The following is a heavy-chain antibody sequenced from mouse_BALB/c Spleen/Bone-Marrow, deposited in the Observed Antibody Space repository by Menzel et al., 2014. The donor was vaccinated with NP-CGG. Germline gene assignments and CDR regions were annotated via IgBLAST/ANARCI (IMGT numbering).Heavy chain of an antibody. V-gene: IGHV1-69*02. CDR1: GYTFTSYW. J-gene: IGHJ4*01. D-gene: IGHD2-3*01. CDR3: ARALGDGYYYAMDY. Sequence: QVQLQQSGAEPVKPGAPVKLSCKASGYTFTSYWMNWVKQRPGRGLEWIGRIDPPDSETHYNQKFKDKATLTVDKSSSTAYIQLSSLTSEDSAVYYCARALGDGYYYAMDYWGQGTSVTVSS. CDR2: IDPPDSET.